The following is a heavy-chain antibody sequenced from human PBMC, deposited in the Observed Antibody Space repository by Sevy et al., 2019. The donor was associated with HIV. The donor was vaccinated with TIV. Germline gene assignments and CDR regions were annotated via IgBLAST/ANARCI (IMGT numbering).Heavy chain of an antibody. CDR3: ASTVSTYYYDSSGYSAYYGMDV. V-gene: IGHV4-31*03. Sequence: SETLSLTCTISGGSISSGGYYWSWIRQHPGKGLEWIGYIYYSGSTYYNPSLKSRVTISVDTSKNQFSLKLSSVTAADTAVYYCASTVSTYYYDSSGYSAYYGMDVWGQGTTVTVSS. D-gene: IGHD3-22*01. J-gene: IGHJ6*02. CDR2: IYYSGST. CDR1: GGSISSGGYY.